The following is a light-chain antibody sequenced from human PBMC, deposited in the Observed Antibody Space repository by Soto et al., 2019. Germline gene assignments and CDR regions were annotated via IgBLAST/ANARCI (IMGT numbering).Light chain of an antibody. Sequence: AIQMTQSPASLSASLGDRVTITCRASQGIRNDLGWYQQKPGKAPKLLIYAASSLQSGVPSRFRGSGSGTDFTLTISSLQPEDFATYYCPQDYNSPWTFGQGTKVDIK. V-gene: IGKV1-6*01. J-gene: IGKJ1*01. CDR2: AAS. CDR3: PQDYNSPWT. CDR1: QGIRND.